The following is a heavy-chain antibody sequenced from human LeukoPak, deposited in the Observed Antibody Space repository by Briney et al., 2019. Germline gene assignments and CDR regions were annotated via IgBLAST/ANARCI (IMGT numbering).Heavy chain of an antibody. Sequence: ASVTVSCTASGYTFTSYYMHWVRQAPGQGLEWMGIINPSGGSTSYAQKFQGRVTMTRDTSTSTVYMELSSLRSEDTAVYYCARDYSSGWSLDYWGQGTLVTVSS. CDR2: INPSGGST. CDR3: ARDYSSGWSLDY. J-gene: IGHJ4*02. D-gene: IGHD6-19*01. V-gene: IGHV1-46*01. CDR1: GYTFTSYY.